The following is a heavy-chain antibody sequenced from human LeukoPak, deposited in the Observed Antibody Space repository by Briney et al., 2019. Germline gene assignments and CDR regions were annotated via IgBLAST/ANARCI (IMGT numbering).Heavy chain of an antibody. CDR1: GFTLSSYG. D-gene: IGHD6-19*01. V-gene: IGHV3-33*08. Sequence: GGSLRLSCAASGFTLSSYGMHWVRQAPGKGLEWVAVIWYDGSNKYYADSVKGRFTISRDNSKNTLYLQMNSLRAEDTAVYYCARDSSSGWFDAFDIWGQGTMVTVS. CDR3: ARDSSSGWFDAFDI. CDR2: IWYDGSNK. J-gene: IGHJ3*02.